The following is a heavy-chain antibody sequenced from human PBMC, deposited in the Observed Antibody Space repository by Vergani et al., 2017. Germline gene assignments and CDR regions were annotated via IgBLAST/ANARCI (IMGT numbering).Heavy chain of an antibody. CDR2: IYYSGST. CDR1: GSSISSYY. J-gene: IGHJ5*02. D-gene: IGHD6-13*01. CDR3: ARAPSYSSSWYPNWFDP. Sequence: QVQLQESGPGLVKPSETLSLTCTVSGSSISSYYWSWIRQPPGKGLEWIGYIYYSGSTNYNPSLKSRVTISVDTSKNQFSLKLSSVTAADTAVYYCARAPSYSSSWYPNWFDPWGQGTLVTVSS. V-gene: IGHV4-59*01.